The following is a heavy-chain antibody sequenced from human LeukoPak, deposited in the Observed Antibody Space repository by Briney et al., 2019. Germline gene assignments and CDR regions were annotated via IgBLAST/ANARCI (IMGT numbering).Heavy chain of an antibody. J-gene: IGHJ5*02. CDR1: GYTFTSYY. Sequence: ASVKVSCKASGYTFTSYYMHWVRQAPGQGLEWMGIINPSGGSTSYAQKFQGRVTMTRDMSTSTVYMDLSSLRSEDTAVYYCARPGSSVAGSALNWFDPWGQGTLVTVSS. CDR3: ARPGSSVAGSALNWFDP. D-gene: IGHD6-19*01. V-gene: IGHV1-46*01. CDR2: INPSGGST.